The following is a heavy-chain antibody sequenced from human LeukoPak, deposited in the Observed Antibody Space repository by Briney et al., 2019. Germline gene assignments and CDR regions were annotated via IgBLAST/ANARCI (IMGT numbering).Heavy chain of an antibody. CDR1: GGSISPYY. V-gene: IGHV4-59*01. J-gene: IGHJ4*02. D-gene: IGHD1-1*01. Sequence: TSETLSLTCTVSGGSISPYYWSWIRQPPGKGLEWIGYIYYSGSTTYNPSLKSRLTMSVDTSKNQFSLKVSSVTAADTAFYYCARGRRRLDYWGQGILVTVPS. CDR3: ARGRRRLDY. CDR2: IYYSGST.